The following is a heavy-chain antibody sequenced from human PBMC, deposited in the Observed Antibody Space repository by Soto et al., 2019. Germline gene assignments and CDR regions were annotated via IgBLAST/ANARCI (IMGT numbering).Heavy chain of an antibody. Sequence: KPSETLSLTCAVYGGSFSGYYWSWIRQPPGKGLEWIGEINHSGSTNYNPSLKSRVTISVDTSKNQFSLKLSSVTAADTAVYYCARAMDYGESEFDYWGQGTLVTVSS. V-gene: IGHV4-34*01. CDR3: ARAMDYGESEFDY. J-gene: IGHJ4*02. D-gene: IGHD4-17*01. CDR2: INHSGST. CDR1: GGSFSGYY.